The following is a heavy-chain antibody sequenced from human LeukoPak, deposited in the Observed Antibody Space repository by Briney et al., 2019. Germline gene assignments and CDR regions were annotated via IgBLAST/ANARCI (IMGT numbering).Heavy chain of an antibody. D-gene: IGHD3-10*01. V-gene: IGHV3-74*01. CDR2: INTDGSIT. J-gene: IGHJ4*02. CDR1: GFTFSDYW. Sequence: PGGSLRLSCAASGFTFSDYWIHWVRQAPGKGLVWVLRINTDGSITNYADSVKGRFSISRDNAKSTLYLQMSSLRAEDTAVYYCARDRGPRTGFMVREAYDYWGQGTLVTVSS. CDR3: ARDRGPRTGFMVREAYDY.